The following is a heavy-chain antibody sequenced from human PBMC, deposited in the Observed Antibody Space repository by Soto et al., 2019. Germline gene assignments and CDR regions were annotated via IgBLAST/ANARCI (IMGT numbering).Heavy chain of an antibody. J-gene: IGHJ5*02. CDR1: GGSISSYY. Sequence: SETLSLTCTVSGGSISSYYWSWIREPPGKGLEWIGYIYYSGITKYSPSLKSRVTISIDTSKNQFSLKLSSVTAADTAVYYCARDSGSGSYSYNYFDACGQGTLVTV. V-gene: IGHV4-59*01. D-gene: IGHD3-10*01. CDR3: ARDSGSGSYSYNYFDA. CDR2: IYYSGIT.